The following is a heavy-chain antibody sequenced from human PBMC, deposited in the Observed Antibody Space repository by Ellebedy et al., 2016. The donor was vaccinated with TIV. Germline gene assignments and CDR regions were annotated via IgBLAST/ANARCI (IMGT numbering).Heavy chain of an antibody. D-gene: IGHD3-10*01. V-gene: IGHV1-2*02. CDR3: ARLDGDYGAGSHYKD. J-gene: IGHJ4*02. CDR1: GYTFTAYY. Sequence: ASVKVSCKASGYTFTAYYMHWVRQAPGQGLEWMGWINPSSGDINYAQKFQGRVTMTRDTSISTAYMELNRLRSDDTAVYFCARLDGDYGAGSHYKDWGQGTLVTVSS. CDR2: INPSSGDI.